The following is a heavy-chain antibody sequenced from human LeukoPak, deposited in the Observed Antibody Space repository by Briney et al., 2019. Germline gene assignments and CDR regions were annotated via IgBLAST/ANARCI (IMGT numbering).Heavy chain of an antibody. CDR3: ARWADDSGIYYIAS. J-gene: IGHJ5*02. CDR1: GFTLSDHY. V-gene: IGHV3-7*01. Sequence: GGSLRLSCAASGFTLSDHYMDWVRQAPGKGLQWVASIKQDGSVEYYVDSVKGRFTISRDNAKNSHYLQMNSLRVEDMAVYYCARWADDSGIYYIASWGQGTLVTVSS. CDR2: IKQDGSVE. D-gene: IGHD3-10*01.